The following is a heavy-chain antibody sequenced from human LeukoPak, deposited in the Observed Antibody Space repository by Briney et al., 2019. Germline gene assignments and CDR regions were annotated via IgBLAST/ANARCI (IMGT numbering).Heavy chain of an antibody. J-gene: IGHJ6*02. CDR1: GFTFSSYG. Sequence: GRSLRLSCAASGFTFSSYGMHWVRQAPGKGLEWVAVIWYDGSNKYYADSVKGRFTISRDNSKSTLYLQMNSLRAEDTAVYYCARDWDSSTHLSNYYYYYGMDVWGQGTTVTVSS. CDR2: IWYDGSNK. V-gene: IGHV3-33*01. CDR3: ARDWDSSTHLSNYYYYYGMDV. D-gene: IGHD6-13*01.